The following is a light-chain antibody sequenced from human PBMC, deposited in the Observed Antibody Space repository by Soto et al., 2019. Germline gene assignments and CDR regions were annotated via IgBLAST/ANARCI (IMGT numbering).Light chain of an antibody. CDR2: GSF. CDR1: QSVDNN. Sequence: EIVMTQSPVTLSASPGESATLSCRASQSVDNNVAWYQQKPGQAPRLLIVGSFARATGITARFSGSGSGSEFTLTISGLQSEDFAVYYCQQYNDRPPITFGQGTRLEIK. J-gene: IGKJ5*01. CDR3: QQYNDRPPIT. V-gene: IGKV3-15*01.